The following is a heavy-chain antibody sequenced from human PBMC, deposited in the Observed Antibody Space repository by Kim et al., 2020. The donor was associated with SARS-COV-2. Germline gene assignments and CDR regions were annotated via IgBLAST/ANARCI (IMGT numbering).Heavy chain of an antibody. CDR3: ANFDDYGAFDI. V-gene: IGHV4-39*01. CDR1: GGSISSSSYY. J-gene: IGHJ3*02. D-gene: IGHD4-17*01. CDR2: IYYSGST. Sequence: SETLSLTCTVSGGSISSSSYYWGWIRQPPGKGLEWIGSIYYSGSTYYNPSLKSRVTISVDTSKNQFSLKLSSVTAADPAVYYCANFDDYGAFDIWGQGTMLTVSS.